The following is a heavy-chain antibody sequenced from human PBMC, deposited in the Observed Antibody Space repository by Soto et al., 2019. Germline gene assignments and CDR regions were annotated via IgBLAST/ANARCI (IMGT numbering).Heavy chain of an antibody. CDR2: IYYSGST. J-gene: IGHJ3*02. CDR3: ARDLAVAGYDAFDI. D-gene: IGHD6-19*01. Sequence: SETLSLTCTVSGGSISSYYWSWIRQPPGKGLEWIGYIYYSGSTNYNPSLKSRVTISVDTSKNQFSLKLSSVTAADTAVYYCARDLAVAGYDAFDIWGQGTMVTV. CDR1: GGSISSYY. V-gene: IGHV4-59*01.